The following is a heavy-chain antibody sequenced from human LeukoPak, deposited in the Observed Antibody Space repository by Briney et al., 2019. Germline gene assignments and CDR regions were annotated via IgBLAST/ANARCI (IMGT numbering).Heavy chain of an antibody. V-gene: IGHV4-59*08. CDR1: GGSISSYY. J-gene: IGHJ4*02. Sequence: SETLSLTCTVPGGSISSYYWSWIRQPPGKGLEWIGYIYYSGSTNYNPSLKSRVTISVDTSKNQFSLKLSSVTAADTAVYYCARQIRAGIYYFDYWGQGTLVTVSS. CDR2: IYYSGST. CDR3: ARQIRAGIYYFDY. D-gene: IGHD1-14*01.